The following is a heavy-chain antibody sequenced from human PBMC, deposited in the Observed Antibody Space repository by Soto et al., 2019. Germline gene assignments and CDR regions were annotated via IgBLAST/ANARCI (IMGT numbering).Heavy chain of an antibody. D-gene: IGHD2-2*01. V-gene: IGHV1-2*04. Sequence: ASVKISCKASGYTFTGYYMDWVRQAPGQGLEWMGWINPNSGGTNYAQKFQGWVTMTRDTSISTAYMELGRLRSDDTAVYYCARSGVVVPAANYYYYGMDVWGQGTTVTVSS. CDR3: ARSGVVVPAANYYYYGMDV. CDR1: GYTFTGYY. J-gene: IGHJ6*02. CDR2: INPNSGGT.